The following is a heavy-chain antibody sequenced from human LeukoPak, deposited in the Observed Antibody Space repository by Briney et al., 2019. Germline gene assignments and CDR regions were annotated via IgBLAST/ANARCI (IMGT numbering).Heavy chain of an antibody. J-gene: IGHJ3*02. D-gene: IGHD2-15*01. V-gene: IGHV3-23*01. Sequence: GGSLRLSCAASGLTFSSYSMAWGRQAPGKGLEWVSGISDSGFSTYYADSVKGRFTISRDNSKNTLYLLMNSLRAEDTAMYYCAKGGYCSGGTCYPPPFDIWGQGTMVTVSS. CDR2: ISDSGFST. CDR3: AKGGYCSGGTCYPPPFDI. CDR1: GLTFSSYS.